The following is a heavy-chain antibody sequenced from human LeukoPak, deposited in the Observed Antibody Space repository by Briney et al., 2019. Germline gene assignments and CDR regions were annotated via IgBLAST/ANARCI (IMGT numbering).Heavy chain of an antibody. D-gene: IGHD4-17*01. Sequence: GGSLRLSCAASGFTFSSYWMSWVRQAPGKGLEWVANIKQDGSEKYYVDSVKGRFTISRDNAKNSLYLQMNSLRAEDTAVYYCARDWGDYGDYSAPFDYWGQGTLVTVSS. CDR1: GFTFSSYW. V-gene: IGHV3-7*01. CDR3: ARDWGDYGDYSAPFDY. J-gene: IGHJ4*02. CDR2: IKQDGSEK.